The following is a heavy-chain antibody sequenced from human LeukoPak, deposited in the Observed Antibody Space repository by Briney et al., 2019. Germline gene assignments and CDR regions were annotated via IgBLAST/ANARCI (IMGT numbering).Heavy chain of an antibody. Sequence: SETQSLTCTVSGVSITSYYWSRIRQPPGKGLEWIGYVFYTGSTNYNSSLKSRVTISVDTSKNQFSLKLSSVSAADTAVYYCARGTRGGALFDYWGQGTLVTVSS. CDR3: ARGTRGGALFDY. V-gene: IGHV4-59*01. CDR1: GVSITSYY. D-gene: IGHD2-2*01. CDR2: VFYTGST. J-gene: IGHJ4*02.